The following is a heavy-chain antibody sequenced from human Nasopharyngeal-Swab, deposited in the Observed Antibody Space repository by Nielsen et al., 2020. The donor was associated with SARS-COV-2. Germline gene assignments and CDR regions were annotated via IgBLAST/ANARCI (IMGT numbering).Heavy chain of an antibody. CDR3: ARDRPHWGCDY. V-gene: IGHV3-30*04. Sequence: GESLKISCAASGFTFSNYAIHWVRQAPGKGLEWVAVISYDASDKYYADSVKGRFTLSRDNSKNTVYLQMNSLRAEDTAVYYCARDRPHWGCDYWGQGTLVTVSS. D-gene: IGHD3-16*01. CDR1: GFTFSNYA. J-gene: IGHJ4*02. CDR2: ISYDASDK.